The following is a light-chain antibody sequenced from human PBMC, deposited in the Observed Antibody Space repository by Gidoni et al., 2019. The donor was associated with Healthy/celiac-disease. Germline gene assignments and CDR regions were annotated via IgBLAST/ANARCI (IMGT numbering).Light chain of an antibody. CDR1: QSISSY. CDR2: AAS. V-gene: IGKV1-39*01. CDR3: QQSYSTPLT. J-gene: IGKJ2*01. Sequence: IQMTQSPSSLPASVGDRVTITCRASQSISSYLNWYQQKPGKAPKLLIYAASSLQSGVPSRFSGSGSGTDFTLTISSLQPEDFATYYCQQSYSTPLTFGRGTKLEIK.